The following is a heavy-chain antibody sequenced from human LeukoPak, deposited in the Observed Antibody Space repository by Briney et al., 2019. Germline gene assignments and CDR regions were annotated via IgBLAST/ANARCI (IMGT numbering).Heavy chain of an antibody. D-gene: IGHD6-19*01. CDR3: ARDHSGWDYYFDY. CDR2: ISYDGSDK. J-gene: IGHJ4*02. Sequence: GGSLTLSCAASGFTFRRHALHWVRQAPGKGREWVAVISYDGSDKYYEESVKGRFSMSRDNSKNTLYLQMNSLRTEDTSVYYCARDHSGWDYYFDYWGQGTWVTVSS. CDR1: GFTFRRHA. V-gene: IGHV3-30-3*01.